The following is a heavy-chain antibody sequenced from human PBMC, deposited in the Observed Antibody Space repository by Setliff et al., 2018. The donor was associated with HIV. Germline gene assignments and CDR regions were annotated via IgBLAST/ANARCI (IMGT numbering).Heavy chain of an antibody. Sequence: SVKVSCKASGGTFSSYAISWVRQAPGQGLEWMGGIIPIFGTANYAQKFQGRVTITTDESTSTAYMELSSLRSEDTAVYYCASGRTVVATIHYYYYYYMDVWGKGPRSPSP. D-gene: IGHD5-12*01. CDR2: IIPIFGTA. V-gene: IGHV1-69*05. CDR1: GGTFSSYA. J-gene: IGHJ6*03. CDR3: ASGRTVVATIHYYYYYYMDV.